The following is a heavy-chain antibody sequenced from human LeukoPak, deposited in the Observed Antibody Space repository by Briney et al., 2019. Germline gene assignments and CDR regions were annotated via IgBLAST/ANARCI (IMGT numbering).Heavy chain of an antibody. V-gene: IGHV4-4*07. CDR3: ARHGYTASHFFLDY. CDR2: IYTTGRA. D-gene: IGHD5-18*01. Sequence: SETLSLTCTVSTGSINSYYWGWVRQPAGRGLEWIGRIYTTGRADYDPSLQSRVTMSIDTSQRQFSLTLKSVTAADSAYYFCARHGYTASHFFLDYWSQGTLVTVSS. J-gene: IGHJ4*02. CDR1: TGSINSYY.